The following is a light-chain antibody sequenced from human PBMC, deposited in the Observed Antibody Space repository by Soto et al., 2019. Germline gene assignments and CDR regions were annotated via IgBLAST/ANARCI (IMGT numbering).Light chain of an antibody. CDR3: QQYNHYFSDP. CDR2: DAS. V-gene: IGKV1-5*01. CDR1: QRIGRW. J-gene: IGKJ2*01. Sequence: DIQMTQSPSTLSASVGDSVTITCRASQRIGRWLAWYQQKPGKAPKLLIYDASTLQSGVPSRFSGSGSGTEFTPNIPSLQADDFCHYYFQQYNHYFSDPFGRGTKLEI.